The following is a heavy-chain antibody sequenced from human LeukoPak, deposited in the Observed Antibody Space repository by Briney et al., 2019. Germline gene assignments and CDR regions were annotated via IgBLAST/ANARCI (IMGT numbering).Heavy chain of an antibody. CDR1: GFTFSSSA. J-gene: IGHJ4*02. CDR3: ARDGTSEHYFDY. D-gene: IGHD1-1*01. CDR2: ISYDGTNK. V-gene: IGHV3-30-3*01. Sequence: GGSLRLSCAASGFTFSSSAMHWVRQAPGKGLEWVAVISYDGTNKYYADSVKGRFTISRDNSKNTLYLQMNSLRGEDTAVYYCARDGTSEHYFDYWGQGTLVTVSS.